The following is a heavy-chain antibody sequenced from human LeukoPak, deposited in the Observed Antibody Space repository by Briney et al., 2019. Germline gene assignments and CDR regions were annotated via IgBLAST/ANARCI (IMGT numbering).Heavy chain of an antibody. J-gene: IGHJ3*02. CDR3: ARGQYYYDSSGYLNDAFDI. CDR2: IYTSGST. Sequence: PSETLSLTCTVSGGSTSSYYWSWIRQPAGKGLEWIGRIYTSGSTNYNPSLKSRVTMSVDTSKNQFSLKLSSVTAADTAVYYCARGQYYYDSSGYLNDAFDIWGQGTMVTVSS. CDR1: GGSTSSYY. V-gene: IGHV4-4*07. D-gene: IGHD3-22*01.